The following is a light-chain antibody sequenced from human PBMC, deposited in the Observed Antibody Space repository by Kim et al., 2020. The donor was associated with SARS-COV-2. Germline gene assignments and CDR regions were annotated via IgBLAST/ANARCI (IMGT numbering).Light chain of an antibody. J-gene: IGLJ2*01. CDR2: GKD. V-gene: IGLV3-19*01. CDR1: SLRSYY. CDR3: NSRDSNDYVV. Sequence: VALGQTVRITCQGDSLRSYYATWHQQKPGQAPKVVIYGKDNRPSGVPDRFSGSSSGNTAYLTITGTQAGDEADYYCNSRDSNDYVVFGGGTQLTVL.